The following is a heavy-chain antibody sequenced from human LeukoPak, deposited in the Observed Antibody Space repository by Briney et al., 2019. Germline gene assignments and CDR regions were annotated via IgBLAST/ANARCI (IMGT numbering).Heavy chain of an antibody. J-gene: IGHJ3*02. CDR1: GFTFSSYA. D-gene: IGHD3-10*01. CDR2: ISGSGGST. CDR3: AKGSYLWVLNDAFDI. Sequence: GGSPRLSCAASGFTFSSYAMSWVRQAPGKGLEWVSAISGSGGSTYYADSVKGRFTISRDNSKNTLYLQMNSLRAEDTAVYYCAKGSYLWVLNDAFDIWGQGTMVTVSS. V-gene: IGHV3-23*01.